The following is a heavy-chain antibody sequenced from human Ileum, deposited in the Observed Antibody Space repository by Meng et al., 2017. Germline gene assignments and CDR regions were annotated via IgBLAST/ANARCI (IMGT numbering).Heavy chain of an antibody. Sequence: QVQLQESGPGLVRPSENLSLTCTVSGGSVSSGSYYWNWIRQPPGKGPEWIAYIYYTGSTNYNPSLKSRVIISADTSKNQFSLKLSSVTAADTAVYYCARAETALDYWGQGTLVTVSS. CDR1: GGSVSSGSYY. CDR3: ARAETALDY. CDR2: IYYTGST. D-gene: IGHD5-18*01. J-gene: IGHJ4*02. V-gene: IGHV4-61*01.